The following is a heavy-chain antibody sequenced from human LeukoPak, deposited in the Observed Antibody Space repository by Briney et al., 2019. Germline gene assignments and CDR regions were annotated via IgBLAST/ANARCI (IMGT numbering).Heavy chain of an antibody. Sequence: PGGSLRLSCSASGFPFSSYAMHWVRQAPGKGLEYVSAISYGSGSTYYAGSVKGRFTISRDNSKNTLYLQMSSLRAEDTAVYFCVRGYSFGPYGMDVWGQGTTVPVSS. CDR3: VRGYSFGPYGMDV. J-gene: IGHJ6*02. CDR2: ISYGSGST. V-gene: IGHV3-64D*09. D-gene: IGHD2-15*01. CDR1: GFPFSSYA.